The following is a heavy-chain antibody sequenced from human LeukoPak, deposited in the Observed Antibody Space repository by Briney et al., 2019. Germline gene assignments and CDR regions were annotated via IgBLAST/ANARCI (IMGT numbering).Heavy chain of an antibody. V-gene: IGHV3-23*01. Sequence: GGSLRLSCADSRFTFSGYTMSWVRRAPGKGLEWVSTISGSGSSTYYADSVKGRFTISRDNSKNTLYLQMNSLRAEDTAVYYCARDLQDESKYFHRWGQGTLVTVSS. J-gene: IGHJ1*01. CDR1: RFTFSGYT. CDR3: ARDLQDESKYFHR. CDR2: ISGSGSST. D-gene: IGHD2-15*01.